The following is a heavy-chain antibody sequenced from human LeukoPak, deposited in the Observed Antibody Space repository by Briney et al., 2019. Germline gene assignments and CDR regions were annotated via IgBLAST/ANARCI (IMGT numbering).Heavy chain of an antibody. CDR1: GGSISNYY. CDR3: TYSRAFDY. V-gene: IGHV4-4*07. D-gene: IGHD2-15*01. Sequence: PSETLSITCTVSGGSISNYYWSLIRQPAAKGLEYIGRIYSTGNTNYNPSLKSRVTMAVDTSNNQLSLKLTSVTAADTAVYYCTYSRAFDYWGQGTLVTVSS. CDR2: IYSTGNT. J-gene: IGHJ4*02.